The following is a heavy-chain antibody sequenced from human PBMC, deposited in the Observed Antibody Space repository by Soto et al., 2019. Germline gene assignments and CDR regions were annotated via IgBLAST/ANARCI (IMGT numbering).Heavy chain of an antibody. CDR2: IYYSGST. CDR1: GGSVSIGSYY. CDR3: ARDERGYYGSGALYYYYYGIDV. D-gene: IGHD3-10*01. V-gene: IGHV4-61*01. J-gene: IGHJ6*02. Sequence: SDTLSLTCTVSGGSVSIGSYYWSWIRQPPGKGLEWIGYIYYSGSTNYNPSLKSRVTISVDTSKNQFSLKLSSVTAADTAVYYCARDERGYYGSGALYYYYYGIDVWGQGTTVTVSS.